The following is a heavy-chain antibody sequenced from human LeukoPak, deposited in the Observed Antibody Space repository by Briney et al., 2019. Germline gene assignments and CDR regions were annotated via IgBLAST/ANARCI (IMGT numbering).Heavy chain of an antibody. J-gene: IGHJ4*02. V-gene: IGHV3-48*01. Sequence: PGGSLRLSCAASGFTFSSYSMNWVRQAPGKGLEWVSYISSSSSPIYYADSVKGRFTISRDNAKNSLYLQMNSLRAEGTAVYYCTRELTLEWYLGDYWGQGTLVTVSS. D-gene: IGHD3-3*01. CDR3: TRELTLEWYLGDY. CDR2: ISSSSSPI. CDR1: GFTFSSYS.